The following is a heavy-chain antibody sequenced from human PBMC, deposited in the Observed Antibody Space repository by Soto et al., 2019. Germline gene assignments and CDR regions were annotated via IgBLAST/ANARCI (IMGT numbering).Heavy chain of an antibody. CDR1: GFSFSNYN. J-gene: IGHJ4*02. Sequence: PGGSLRLSCAVSGFSFSNYNMDWVRQAPGKGLEYVSSISNDGGKIHYADSVKGRFTISRDNAKNSVYLQMNDLRVEDTAVYYCASLLDYWGQGAQVPSPQ. CDR3: ASLLDY. CDR2: ISNDGGKI. V-gene: IGHV3-21*01.